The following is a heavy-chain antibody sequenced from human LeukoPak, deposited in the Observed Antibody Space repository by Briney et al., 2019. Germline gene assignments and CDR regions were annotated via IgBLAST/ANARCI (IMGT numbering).Heavy chain of an antibody. CDR2: ISNSGDRT. Sequence: GGSLRLSCAASGFTFSSYAMNWVRQAPGRGLECFSTISNSGDRTYYADSVKGRFTISRDNSKNTLYLQMNSLRTEDTAVYYCAKDFVPRGGSYFPGFDYWGQGTLVIVSS. V-gene: IGHV3-23*01. CDR3: AKDFVPRGGSYFPGFDY. J-gene: IGHJ4*02. CDR1: GFTFSSYA. D-gene: IGHD1-26*01.